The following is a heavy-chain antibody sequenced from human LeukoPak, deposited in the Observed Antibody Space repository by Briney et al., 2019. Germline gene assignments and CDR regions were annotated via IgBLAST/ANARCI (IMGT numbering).Heavy chain of an antibody. J-gene: IGHJ4*02. CDR1: GFTFSSYW. V-gene: IGHV3-7*01. D-gene: IGHD6-13*01. CDR2: IKQDGSEK. CDR3: ARTTGYSSSWWFDY. Sequence: TGGSLRLSCAASGFTFSSYWMSWVRQAPGKGLEWVANIKQDGSEKYYVDSVKGRFTISRDNAKNSLYLQMNSLRAEDTAVYYCARTTGYSSSWWFDYWGQGTLVTVSS.